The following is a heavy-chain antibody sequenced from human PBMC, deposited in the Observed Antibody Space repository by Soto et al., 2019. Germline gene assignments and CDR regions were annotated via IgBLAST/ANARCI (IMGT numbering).Heavy chain of an antibody. D-gene: IGHD5-12*01. Sequence: QVQLVQSGAEVKKPGSSVKVSCKASVGTFSNYPISWVRQAPGQGLEWMGGIIPIFGTVNYAQKFQGRVTVTADEATSTAYMALSSLSSEDTAVYYCARGNHRWLQLWYFDLWGRGTLVTVSS. CDR2: IIPIFGTV. CDR3: ARGNHRWLQLWYFDL. CDR1: VGTFSNYP. V-gene: IGHV1-69*12. J-gene: IGHJ2*01.